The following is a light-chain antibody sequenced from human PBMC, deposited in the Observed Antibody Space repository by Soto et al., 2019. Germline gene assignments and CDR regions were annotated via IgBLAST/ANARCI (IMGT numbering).Light chain of an antibody. J-gene: IGKJ4*01. Sequence: ELVLTQSPGTLSLSPGERATPSCRASQSLSSRNLAWYQQKPGQAPRPLIYGVSSRATGIPARFSGSGSGTDFTLTISSLEPEDFAVYYCQQRSNWPLTFGGGTKVDI. CDR1: QSLSSRN. CDR3: QQRSNWPLT. CDR2: GVS. V-gene: IGKV3D-20*02.